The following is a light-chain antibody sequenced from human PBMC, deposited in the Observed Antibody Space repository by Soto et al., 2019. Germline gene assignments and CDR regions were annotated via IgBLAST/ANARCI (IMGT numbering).Light chain of an antibody. CDR3: SSSTSSGTLVV. CDR2: EVS. V-gene: IGLV2-14*01. J-gene: IGLJ2*01. CDR1: SSDVGGYNY. Sequence: QSALTQPASVSGSPGQSITISCTGTSSDVGGYNYVSWYQQHPGKAPKLMIYEVSNRPSGVSNRFSASKSGNTASLIISGLQAEDEADYYCSSSTSSGTLVVFGGGTKLTVL.